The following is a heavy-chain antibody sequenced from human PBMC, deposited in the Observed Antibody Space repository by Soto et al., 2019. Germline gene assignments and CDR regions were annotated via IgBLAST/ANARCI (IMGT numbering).Heavy chain of an antibody. CDR1: GYTFNTYF. CDR2: ISPHNGNT. CDR3: ARDTGNSLDY. Sequence: HVQLVQSGGELKKPGASVKVSCNTSGYTFNTYFITWVRQAPGQGLEWMGWISPHNGNTNYAEKFQGRVTMTADTITKTAYMELMNLRIDDTAVYYCARDTGNSLDYWGQGTPVTVSS. V-gene: IGHV1-18*01. J-gene: IGHJ4*02.